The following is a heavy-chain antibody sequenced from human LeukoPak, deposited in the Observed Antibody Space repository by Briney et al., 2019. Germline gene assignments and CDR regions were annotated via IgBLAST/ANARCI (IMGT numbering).Heavy chain of an antibody. CDR1: GGTFSSYA. Sequence: GASVKVSCKASGGTFSSYAISWVRQAPGQGLEWMGRIIPILGIANYAQKFQGRVTITADKSTSTAYMELSSLRSEDTAVYYCARSIQLVWKNWFDPWGQGTLVIVSS. D-gene: IGHD6-6*01. J-gene: IGHJ5*02. CDR2: IIPILGIA. CDR3: ARSIQLVWKNWFDP. V-gene: IGHV1-69*04.